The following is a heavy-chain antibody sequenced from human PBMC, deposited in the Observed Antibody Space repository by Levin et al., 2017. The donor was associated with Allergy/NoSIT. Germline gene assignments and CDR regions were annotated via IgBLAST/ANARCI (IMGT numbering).Heavy chain of an antibody. CDR2: IYPGDSNT. D-gene: IGHD3-10*02. Sequence: GESLKISCKGSGYSFTSYWIGWVRQMPGKGLEWMGIIYPGDSNTRYSPSFQGQVTMSADKSISTAYLQWSSLRASDTAMYYCARWPVCAGSTRGPLCYFDHWGQGTLVTVSS. J-gene: IGHJ4*02. V-gene: IGHV5-51*01. CDR3: ARWPVCAGSTRGPLCYFDH. CDR1: GYSFTSYW.